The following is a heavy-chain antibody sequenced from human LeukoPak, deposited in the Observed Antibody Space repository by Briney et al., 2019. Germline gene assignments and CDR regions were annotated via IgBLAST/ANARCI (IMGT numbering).Heavy chain of an antibody. Sequence: ASVKVSCKASGYTFTSYGISWVRQAPGQGREWMGWISAYNGNTNYAQKLQGRVSMTTDTSTSTAYMALRSLRSDDTAVYYCARGRAAAGYFDYWGQGTLVTVSS. CDR1: GYTFTSYG. J-gene: IGHJ4*02. CDR3: ARGRAAAGYFDY. V-gene: IGHV1-18*01. D-gene: IGHD6-13*01. CDR2: ISAYNGNT.